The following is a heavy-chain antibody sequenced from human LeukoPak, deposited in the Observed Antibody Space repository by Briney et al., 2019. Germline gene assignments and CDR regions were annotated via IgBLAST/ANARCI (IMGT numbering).Heavy chain of an antibody. Sequence: GGSLRLSCAASGFTFSRYWMHWVRQAPGKGLVWVSRINGDGSTTSYADSVKGGFTISRDNAKNTLYLQMNSLRAEDTAVYYCATGNYYDSRGYYTFGHWGQGTLVTVSS. D-gene: IGHD3-22*01. J-gene: IGHJ1*01. CDR3: ATGNYYDSRGYYTFGH. CDR2: INGDGSTT. CDR1: GFTFSRYW. V-gene: IGHV3-74*01.